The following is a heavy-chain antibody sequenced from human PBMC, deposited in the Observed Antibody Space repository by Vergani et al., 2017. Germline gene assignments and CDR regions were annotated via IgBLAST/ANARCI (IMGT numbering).Heavy chain of an antibody. CDR3: ARDEHDYGGNEPASGMDV. J-gene: IGHJ6*02. CDR2: IIPIFGTA. D-gene: IGHD4-23*01. CDR1: GATFRSNT. V-gene: IGHV1-69*08. Sequence: QVQLVQSGAEVKKPGSSVKVSCKASGATFRSNTISWVRQVPGQGLEWMGRIIPIFGTANYAQKFQGRVTITADESTSTAYMELSSLRSEDTAVYYCARDEHDYGGNEPASGMDVWGQGTTVTVSS.